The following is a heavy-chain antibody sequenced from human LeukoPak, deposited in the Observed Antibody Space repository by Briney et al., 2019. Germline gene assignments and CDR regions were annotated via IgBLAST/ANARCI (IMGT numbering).Heavy chain of an antibody. J-gene: IGHJ4*02. Sequence: TGGSLRLSCAASGFTVSSKYMSWVRQAPGKGLEWVSVIHSGGSTHYADSVKGRFTISRDNSKNTLYLQMNSLRADDTAVYYCARVGSTLLFDYWGQGTLVTVSS. CDR2: IHSGGST. V-gene: IGHV3-53*01. CDR3: ARVGSTLLFDY. D-gene: IGHD1-26*01. CDR1: GFTVSSKY.